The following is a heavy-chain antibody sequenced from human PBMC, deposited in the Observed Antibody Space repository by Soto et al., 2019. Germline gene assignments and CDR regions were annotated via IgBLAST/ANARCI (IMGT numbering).Heavy chain of an antibody. CDR1: GGSISSGGYY. Sequence: QVQLQESGPGLVKPSQTLSLTCTVSGGSISSGGYYWSWIRQHPGKGLEWIGYIYYSGSTYYNPSLQSRVTISVDTSKNQFSLKLSSVTAADTAVYYCARAIWSGYAHYYYYYYMDVWGKGTTVTVSS. V-gene: IGHV4-31*03. CDR2: IYYSGST. J-gene: IGHJ6*03. CDR3: ARAIWSGYAHYYYYYYMDV. D-gene: IGHD3-3*01.